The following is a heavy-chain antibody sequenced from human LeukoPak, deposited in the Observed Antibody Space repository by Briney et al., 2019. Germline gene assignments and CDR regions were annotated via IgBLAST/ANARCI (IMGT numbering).Heavy chain of an antibody. V-gene: IGHV4-59*01. Sequence: SETLSLTSTVSGGSISSYYWSWIRQPPGRGMEWIGYIYDSGSTNYNPSLKSRVTISVDTSKNQFSLKLSSVTAADTAVYYCARVGGTNYYYYGMDVWGQGTTVTVSS. CDR2: IYDSGST. CDR3: ARVGGTNYYYYGMDV. D-gene: IGHD1-1*01. CDR1: GGSISSYY. J-gene: IGHJ6*02.